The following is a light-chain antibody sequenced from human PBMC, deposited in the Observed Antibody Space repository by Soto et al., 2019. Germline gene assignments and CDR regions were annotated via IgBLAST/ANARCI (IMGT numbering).Light chain of an antibody. CDR2: GAS. CDR3: QQYASSVT. J-gene: IGKJ1*01. Sequence: EIVLTQSPGSLSLSPGERATFSCRASQSVSTNFFAWYQQKPGQAPRLLIYGASSRATGIPDRFSGSGSGTDFTLTIGRLEPEDFAVYYCQQYASSVTFGQGTKVEIK. CDR1: QSVSTNF. V-gene: IGKV3-20*01.